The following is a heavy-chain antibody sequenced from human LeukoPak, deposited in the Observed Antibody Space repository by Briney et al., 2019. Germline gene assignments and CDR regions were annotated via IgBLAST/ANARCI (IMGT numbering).Heavy chain of an antibody. CDR1: GFTFSSYA. V-gene: IGHV3-23*01. Sequence: GGSLRLSCAASGFTFSSYAMSWVRQAPGKGLEWVSAISGSGGSTYYEDSVKGRFTISRDNSKNTLYLQMNSLRAEDTAVYYCAKDLSGITIFGVVIIPDAFDIWGQGTMVTVSS. D-gene: IGHD3-3*01. CDR2: ISGSGGST. J-gene: IGHJ3*02. CDR3: AKDLSGITIFGVVIIPDAFDI.